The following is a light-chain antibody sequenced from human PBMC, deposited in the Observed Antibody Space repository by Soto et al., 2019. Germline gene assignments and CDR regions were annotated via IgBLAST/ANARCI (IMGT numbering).Light chain of an antibody. CDR1: SSDIGGYEY. V-gene: IGLV2-14*03. Sequence: QSALTQPASVSGSPGQSITISCTGTSSDIGGYEYVSWYQQHPGEAPKLMIYDVRYRPSGVSSRFSGSKSGNTASLTISGLQAKDEADYYCSSYTSSSTLVFGTGTKLTVL. CDR3: SSYTSSSTLV. CDR2: DVR. J-gene: IGLJ1*01.